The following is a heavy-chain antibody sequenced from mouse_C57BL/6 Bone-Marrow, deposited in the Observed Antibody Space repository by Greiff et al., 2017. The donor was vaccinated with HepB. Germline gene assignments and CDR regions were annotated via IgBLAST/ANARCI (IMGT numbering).Heavy chain of an antibody. CDR1: GFTFSDYG. Sequence: EVQRVESGGGLVKPGGSLKLSCAASGFTFSDYGMHWVRQAPEKGLEWVAYISSGSSTIYYADTVKGRFTISRDKAKNTLFLQMTSLRSEDTAMYYCARTITTVVARAMDYWGQGTSVTVSS. CDR2: ISSGSSTI. V-gene: IGHV5-17*01. D-gene: IGHD1-1*01. J-gene: IGHJ4*01. CDR3: ARTITTVVARAMDY.